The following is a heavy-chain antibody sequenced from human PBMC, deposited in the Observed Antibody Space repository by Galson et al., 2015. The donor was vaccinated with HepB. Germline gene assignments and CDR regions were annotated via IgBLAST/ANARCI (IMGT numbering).Heavy chain of an antibody. V-gene: IGHV1-18*04. Sequence: SVKVSCKASGYTFTNYGISWVRQAPGQGLEWMGWISGYNGHIQYAQKVQGRVTMTTDTSTSTAYMELRSLRSDDTAVYYCARDEAGYTYGYFDYWGQGTLVTVSS. D-gene: IGHD5-12*01. CDR1: GYTFTNYG. J-gene: IGHJ4*02. CDR3: ARDEAGYTYGYFDY. CDR2: ISGYNGHI.